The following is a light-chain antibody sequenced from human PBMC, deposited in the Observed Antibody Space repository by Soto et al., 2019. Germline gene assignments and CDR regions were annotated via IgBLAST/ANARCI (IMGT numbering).Light chain of an antibody. Sequence: QSALSQPASMSGSPRQSISISCTGTSCDVGGYNYVSCYRQHPGKAPKLRIDDLNNRPSWVSNRFSGSKSGNTASLTISGPQAENEAYYYCSAHSSSSTLVIFGSGTPLTVL. J-gene: IGLJ2*01. CDR1: SCDVGGYNY. CDR2: DLN. V-gene: IGLV2-14*03. CDR3: SAHSSSSTLVI.